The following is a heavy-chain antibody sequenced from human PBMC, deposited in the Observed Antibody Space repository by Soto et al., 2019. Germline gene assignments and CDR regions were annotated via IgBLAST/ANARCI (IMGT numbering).Heavy chain of an antibody. CDR1: GACITSGGHY. D-gene: IGHD2-15*01. V-gene: IGHV4-31*03. CDR3: ERDRSLGGNPYVDY. J-gene: IGHJ4*02. CDR2: IDYSGST. Sequence: QVQLRESGPGLVKHSQTLSLTCTVSGACITSGGHYWSWIRQHPGKGLEWIGYIDYSGSTHYNPSLKSRLRISRDRSKHQFSLNLTSVTPADTAVYYCERDRSLGGNPYVDYWGQGTLVTVSS.